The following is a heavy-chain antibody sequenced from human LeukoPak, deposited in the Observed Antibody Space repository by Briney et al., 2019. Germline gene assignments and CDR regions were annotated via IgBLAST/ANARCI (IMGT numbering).Heavy chain of an antibody. Sequence: GGSLRLSCAASGFTFSSYAMSCVRHAPGKGLEWVSHISGSGGSTYYADSVKGRFTISRDNSKTTLYLQMNSMRAEDTAVYYCAKGATNGYSYGSSFDYWGQGTLVTVSS. CDR3: AKGATNGYSYGSSFDY. J-gene: IGHJ4*02. V-gene: IGHV3-23*01. D-gene: IGHD5-18*01. CDR2: ISGSGGST. CDR1: GFTFSSYA.